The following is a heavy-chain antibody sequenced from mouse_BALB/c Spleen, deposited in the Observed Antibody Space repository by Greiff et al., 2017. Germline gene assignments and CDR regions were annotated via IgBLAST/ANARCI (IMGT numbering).Heavy chain of an antibody. J-gene: IGHJ4*01. CDR2: IYPYNGGT. V-gene: IGHV1S29*02. D-gene: IGHD1-2*01. Sequence: VQLQQSGPELVKPGASVKISCKASGYTFTDYNMHWVKQSHGKSLEWIGYIYPYNGGTGYNQKFKSKATLTVDNSSSTAYMQLSSLTSEDSAVYYCTNYGYGSDAMDYWGQGTSVTVSS. CDR1: GYTFTDYN. CDR3: TNYGYGSDAMDY.